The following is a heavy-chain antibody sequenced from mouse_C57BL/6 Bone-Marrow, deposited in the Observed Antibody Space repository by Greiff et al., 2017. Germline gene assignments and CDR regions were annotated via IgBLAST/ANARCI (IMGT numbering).Heavy chain of an antibody. D-gene: IGHD2-4*01. Sequence: VQLQQSGAELVMPGASVKLSCKASGYTFTSYWMHWVKQRPGQGLEWIGEIDPSDSYTNYNQKFKGKSTLTVDKSSSTAYMQLSSLTSEDSAVYYCARKGIYDYDEGFAYWGQGTLVTVSA. CDR1: GYTFTSYW. J-gene: IGHJ3*01. V-gene: IGHV1-69*01. CDR3: ARKGIYDYDEGFAY. CDR2: IDPSDSYT.